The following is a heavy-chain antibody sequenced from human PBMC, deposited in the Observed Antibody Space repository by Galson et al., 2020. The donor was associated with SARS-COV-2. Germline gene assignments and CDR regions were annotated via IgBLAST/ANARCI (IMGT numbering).Heavy chain of an antibody. CDR1: GFTFSSYA. V-gene: IGHV3-64*01. Sequence: GGSLRLSCAASGFTFSSYAMHWVRQAPGKGLEYVSAISSNGGSTYYANSVKGRFTISRDNSKNTLYLQMGSLRAEDMAVYYCARSMTTLSYFDYWGQGTLVTVSS. CDR2: ISSNGGST. CDR3: ARSMTTLSYFDY. J-gene: IGHJ4*02. D-gene: IGHD4-17*01.